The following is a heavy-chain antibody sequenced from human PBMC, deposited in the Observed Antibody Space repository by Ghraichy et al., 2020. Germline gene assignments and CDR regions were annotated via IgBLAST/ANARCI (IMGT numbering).Heavy chain of an antibody. J-gene: IGHJ4*02. V-gene: IGHV4-38-2*02. CDR3: ARDRVLGYSYGYENFDY. D-gene: IGHD5-18*01. CDR2: IYHSGST. CDR1: GYSISSGYY. Sequence: SQTLSLTCTVSGYSISSGYYWGWIRQPPGKGLEWIGSIYHSGSTYYNPSLKSRVTISVDTSKNQFSLKLSSVTAADTAVYYCARDRVLGYSYGYENFDYWGQGTLVTVSS.